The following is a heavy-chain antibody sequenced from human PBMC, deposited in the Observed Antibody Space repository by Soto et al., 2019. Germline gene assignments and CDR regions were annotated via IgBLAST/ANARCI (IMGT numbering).Heavy chain of an antibody. CDR3: ARGLMGLDP. Sequence: PSETLSLTCAVSGGSVSSGGYSWSWIRQPPGKGLEWIGYIYHTGSTYYNPSLKSRVTISVDKSKNQFSLKLSSVTATDTALYYCARGLMGLDPWGQGTLVTVSS. D-gene: IGHD3-16*01. V-gene: IGHV4-30-2*01. CDR2: IYHTGST. J-gene: IGHJ5*02. CDR1: GGSVSSGGYS.